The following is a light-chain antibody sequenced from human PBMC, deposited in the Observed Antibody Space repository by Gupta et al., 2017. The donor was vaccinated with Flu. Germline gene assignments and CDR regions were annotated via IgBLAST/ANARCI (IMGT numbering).Light chain of an antibody. Sequence: EILLTQSPATLSVSPGERVTLSCRASQSVSSNLAWYQQKPGQAPRLLIYGASTRANGIPARFSGGGSGTEFTLTINNLQSDDFGAYYCQQYNNGWTFGQGTKVDIK. V-gene: IGKV3-15*01. CDR3: QQYNNGWT. J-gene: IGKJ1*01. CDR2: GAS. CDR1: QSVSSN.